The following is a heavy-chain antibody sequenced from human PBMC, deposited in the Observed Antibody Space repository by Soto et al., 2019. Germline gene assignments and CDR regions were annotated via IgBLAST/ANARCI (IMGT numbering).Heavy chain of an antibody. D-gene: IGHD2-2*01. V-gene: IGHV3-53*01. Sequence: SLRLSCAASGFTVSNTYMTWVRQPPGKGLEFVSVIYTAGGTNYADSVKGRFIISRDNSKNTLYLQMNSLRAEDTAVYYCARALPVAKGGFDPWGQGXLVTVSS. CDR2: IYTAGGT. CDR1: GFTVSNTY. CDR3: ARALPVAKGGFDP. J-gene: IGHJ5*02.